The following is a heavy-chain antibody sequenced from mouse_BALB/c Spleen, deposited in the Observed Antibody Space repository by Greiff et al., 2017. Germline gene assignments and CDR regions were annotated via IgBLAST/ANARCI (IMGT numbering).Heavy chain of an antibody. CDR1: GYTFTSYW. D-gene: IGHD2-4*01. CDR3: TREITTTPWFAY. CDR2: IYPGNSDT. Sequence: VQLQQSGTVLARPGASVKMSCKASGYTFTSYWMHWVKQRPGQGLEWIGAIYPGNSDTSYNQKFKAKAKLTAVTSTSTAYMELSSLTNEDSAVYYCTREITTTPWFAYWGQGTLVTVSA. J-gene: IGHJ3*01. V-gene: IGHV1-5*01.